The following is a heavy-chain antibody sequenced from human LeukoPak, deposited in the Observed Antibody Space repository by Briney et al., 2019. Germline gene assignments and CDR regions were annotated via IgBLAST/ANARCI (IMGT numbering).Heavy chain of an antibody. CDR1: GYTFTGYY. D-gene: IGHD3-22*01. CDR3: ARDYYDSSGYADAFDI. J-gene: IGHJ3*02. Sequence: ASVKVSCKASGYTFTGYYMHWVRQAPGQGIEWVGRINPNSGGTNYAQKFQGRVTMTRDTSTSTAYMELSRLRSDDTAVYYCARDYYDSSGYADAFDIWGQGTMVTVSS. CDR2: INPNSGGT. V-gene: IGHV1-2*06.